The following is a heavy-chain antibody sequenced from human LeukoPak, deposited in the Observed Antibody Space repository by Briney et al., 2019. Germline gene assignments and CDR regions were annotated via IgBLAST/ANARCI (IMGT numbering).Heavy chain of an antibody. D-gene: IGHD3-16*01. Sequence: GGSLRLSCAASGFTFSSYTMSWVRQAPGKGLEWVSTITTSDGNTYYADSVKGRFTISRDSAKNSLYLQMSNLRAEDTAVYFCARGGGLDVWGQGATVTVSS. J-gene: IGHJ6*02. CDR3: ARGGGLDV. V-gene: IGHV3-23*01. CDR1: GFTFSSYT. CDR2: ITTSDGNT.